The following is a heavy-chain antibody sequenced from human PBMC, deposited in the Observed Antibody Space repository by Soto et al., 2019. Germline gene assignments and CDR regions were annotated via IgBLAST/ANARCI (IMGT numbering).Heavy chain of an antibody. D-gene: IGHD4-17*01. CDR1: GVTFSSYW. J-gene: IGHJ6*02. CDR2: INSDGSST. CDR3: TRPPYTVTTGGYYYYGMDV. V-gene: IGHV3-74*01. Sequence: GGSLRLSCAASGVTFSSYWMHWVRQAPGKGLVWVSRINSDGSSTSYADSVKGRFTISRDDSKNTAYLQMNSLKTEDTAVYYCTRPPYTVTTGGYYYYGMDVWGQGTTVTVSS.